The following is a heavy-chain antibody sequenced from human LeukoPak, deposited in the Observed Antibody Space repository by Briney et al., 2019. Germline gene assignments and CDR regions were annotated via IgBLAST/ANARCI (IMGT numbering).Heavy chain of an antibody. CDR3: ARGKSGSYGTKGY. CDR2: IKQDGSGK. J-gene: IGHJ4*02. Sequence: PGGSLRLSCVASGFTFSSYWMSWVRQAPGKGLECVADIKQDGSGKYYVDSVKGRFTISRDNAKNSLYLQMNSLRVEDTAVYYCARGKSGSYGTKGYWGQGTLVTVSS. CDR1: GFTFSSYW. D-gene: IGHD1-26*01. V-gene: IGHV3-7*01.